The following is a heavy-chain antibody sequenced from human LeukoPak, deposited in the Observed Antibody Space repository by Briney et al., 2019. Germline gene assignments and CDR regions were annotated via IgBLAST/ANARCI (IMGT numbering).Heavy chain of an antibody. CDR1: GYTFTGYY. CDR3: ARDLYTIFGVVTGLSEFGY. Sequence: GASVKVSCKASGYTFTGYYMHWVRQAPGQGLEWMGWINPNSGGTNYAQKFQGRVTMTRDTSISTAYMELSRLRSDDTAVYYCARDLYTIFGVVTGLSEFGYWGQGTRVTVSS. CDR2: INPNSGGT. V-gene: IGHV1-2*02. D-gene: IGHD3-3*01. J-gene: IGHJ4*02.